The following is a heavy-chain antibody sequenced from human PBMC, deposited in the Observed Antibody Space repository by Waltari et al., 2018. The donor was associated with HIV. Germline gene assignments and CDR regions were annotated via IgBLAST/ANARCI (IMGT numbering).Heavy chain of an antibody. J-gene: IGHJ4*02. CDR2: INAGNGNT. CDR1: RNTVTSYA. Sequence: QVPLVQSGADANKPGASVEGSCKASRNTVTSYAMHWGRQAPGQRLEWMGWINAGNGNTKYSQKFQGRVTITRDTSASTAYMELSSLRSEDTAVYYCARDIPRMGIDYWGQGTLVTVSS. V-gene: IGHV1-3*01. D-gene: IGHD2-15*01. CDR3: ARDIPRMGIDY.